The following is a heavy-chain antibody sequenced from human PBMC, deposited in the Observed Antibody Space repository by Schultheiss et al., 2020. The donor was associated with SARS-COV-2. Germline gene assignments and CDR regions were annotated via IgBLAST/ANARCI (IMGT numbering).Heavy chain of an antibody. Sequence: GGSLRLSCSASGFTFSSYAMHWVRQAPGKGLEYVSAISSNGGSTYYADSVKGRFTISRDNAKNSLYLQMNSLRDEGTAVYYCARDSRFYDGSGYYPRSSIGYWGQGTLVNVSS. CDR3: ARDSRFYDGSGYYPRSSIGY. D-gene: IGHD3-22*01. CDR2: ISSNGGST. J-gene: IGHJ4*02. CDR1: GFTFSSYA. V-gene: IGHV3-64*04.